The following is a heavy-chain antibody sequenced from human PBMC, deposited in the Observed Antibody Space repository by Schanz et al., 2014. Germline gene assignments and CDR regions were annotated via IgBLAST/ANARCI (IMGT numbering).Heavy chain of an antibody. CDR3: AKGRFGELSAFDV. Sequence: EVQLVESGGGWVQPGGSLRLSCAASGFTFSDYSMNWVRQAPGKGPEWDSYIRSSSTPIYYADSVKGRFTISRDNSKNTLYLQMNSLRAEDTAVYYCAKGRFGELSAFDVWGQGTMVTVSS. J-gene: IGHJ3*01. D-gene: IGHD3-10*01. CDR1: GFTFSDYS. CDR2: IRSSSTPI. V-gene: IGHV3-48*01.